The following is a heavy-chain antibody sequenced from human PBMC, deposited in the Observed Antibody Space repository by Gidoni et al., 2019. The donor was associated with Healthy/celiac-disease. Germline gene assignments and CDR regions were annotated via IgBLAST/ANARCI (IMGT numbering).Heavy chain of an antibody. J-gene: IGHJ4*02. Sequence: EVQLVESGGGLVQPGGSLRLSCAASGFTFSSYSMNWVRQAPGKGLEWVSYISSSSSTIYYADSVKGRFTISRDNAKNSLYLQMNSLRAEDTAVYYCARDKLPGYCSSTSCYFAFDYWGQGTLVTVSS. D-gene: IGHD2-2*01. CDR3: ARDKLPGYCSSTSCYFAFDY. V-gene: IGHV3-48*01. CDR2: ISSSSSTI. CDR1: GFTFSSYS.